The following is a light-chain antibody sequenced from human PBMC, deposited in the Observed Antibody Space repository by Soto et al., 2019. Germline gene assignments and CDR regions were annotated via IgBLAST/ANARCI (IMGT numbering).Light chain of an antibody. J-gene: IGKJ1*01. V-gene: IGKV3-20*01. CDR3: QQCGSSPWT. CDR1: QSVTNSY. CDR2: GAS. Sequence: IVRTQSPVTLSVSPGERATLSCRASQSVTNSYLAWYQQKPGQAPRLLIFGASTRAAGIPARFSGSGSGTEFTLTISSLQSEDFAVYYCQQCGSSPWTFGQGTKVDIK.